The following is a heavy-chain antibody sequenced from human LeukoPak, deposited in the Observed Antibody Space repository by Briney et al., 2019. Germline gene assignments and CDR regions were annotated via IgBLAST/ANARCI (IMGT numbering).Heavy chain of an antibody. CDR1: GFTFNIYA. CDR3: AKERDSSSWSDY. D-gene: IGHD6-13*01. J-gene: IGHJ4*02. Sequence: GGSLRLSCAAPGFTFNIYAMHWVRQAPGKGLEWVAFIRYDGSDKYYADSVKGRFTISRDNSKNTLYLQMNSLRADDTAVYYCAKERDSSSWSDYWGQGTLVTVSS. CDR2: IRYDGSDK. V-gene: IGHV3-30*02.